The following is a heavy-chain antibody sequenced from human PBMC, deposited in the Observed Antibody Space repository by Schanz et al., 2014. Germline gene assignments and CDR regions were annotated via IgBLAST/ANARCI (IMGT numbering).Heavy chain of an antibody. Sequence: DVQLVESGGGLVQPDRSLRLSCAASGFTFSNYWIHWVRQAPGKGLVWVSRIDADGNSTSYADSVKGRFTISRDNAKNTLYLQLNSLRAEDTAVYYCVRDTDYHFDYWGQGTLVTVSS. CDR1: GFTFSNYW. CDR2: IDADGNST. CDR3: VRDTDYHFDY. J-gene: IGHJ4*02. V-gene: IGHV3-74*01. D-gene: IGHD4-17*01.